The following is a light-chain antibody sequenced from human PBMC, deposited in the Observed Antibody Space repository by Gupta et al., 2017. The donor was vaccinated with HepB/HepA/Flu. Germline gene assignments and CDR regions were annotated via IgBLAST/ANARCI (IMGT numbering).Light chain of an antibody. V-gene: IGLV2-8*01. CDR3: CSYAGNDNWV. CDR1: SSDIGAYNL. Sequence: QSAPTQPPSASGSPGPSVTISCTGTSSDIGAYNLVSWYQQHPGKAPKLIIYDVFQRPSGVPDRFSGSKSGNTASLTVSGLQAEEEADYYCCSYAGNDNWVFGGGTKVTVL. CDR2: DVF. J-gene: IGLJ1*01.